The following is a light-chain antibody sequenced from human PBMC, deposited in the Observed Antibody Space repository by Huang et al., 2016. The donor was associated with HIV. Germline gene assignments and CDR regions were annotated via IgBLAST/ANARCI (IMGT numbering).Light chain of an antibody. CDR2: DAS. CDR3: QQYNDRPLLFT. V-gene: IGKV3-15*01. J-gene: IGKJ3*01. Sequence: IVMTQSPATLSVSPGEGVTLSCRASQNVRFRLAWYQQKPGQAPRLLIYDASTRATGGPARFSGSGAGTEFTRTISSLQSEDFAVYYCQQYNDRPLLFTFGPGTKVDIK. CDR1: QNVRFR.